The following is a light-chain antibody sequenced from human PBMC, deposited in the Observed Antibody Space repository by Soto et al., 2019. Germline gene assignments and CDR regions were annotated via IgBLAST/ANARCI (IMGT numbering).Light chain of an antibody. Sequence: EIVLTHSPATLSLSPWEIATLSCRASQSVKTFLVWYQQRPGQAPRLLIHDASHRAAGIPARFSGSGSGTDFSLTISRLEPEDFAVYYCQQRSNWPHFGQGTRLEIK. CDR2: DAS. CDR1: QSVKTF. CDR3: QQRSNWPH. J-gene: IGKJ5*01. V-gene: IGKV3-11*01.